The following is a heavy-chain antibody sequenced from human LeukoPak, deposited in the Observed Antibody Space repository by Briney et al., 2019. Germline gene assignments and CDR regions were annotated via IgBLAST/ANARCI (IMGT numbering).Heavy chain of an antibody. Sequence: PPETLSLTCTVSGGSISSGGYYWSWIRQPPGKGLEWIGYIYHSGSTYYNPSLKSRVTISVDRSKNQFSLKLSSVTAADTAVYYCASLMYCSSTSCNSTWGQGTLVTVSS. D-gene: IGHD2-2*01. CDR3: ASLMYCSSTSCNST. CDR2: IYHSGST. V-gene: IGHV4-30-2*01. CDR1: GGSISSGGYY. J-gene: IGHJ5*02.